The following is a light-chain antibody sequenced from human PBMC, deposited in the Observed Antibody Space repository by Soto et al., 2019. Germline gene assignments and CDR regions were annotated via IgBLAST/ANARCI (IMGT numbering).Light chain of an antibody. CDR1: QSVSNN. V-gene: IGKV3-20*01. J-gene: IGKJ3*01. CDR2: GAS. Sequence: VMTQSPATLSLFPGERATLSCRASQSVSNNLAWYQQKSGQSPRLLIYGASTRAAGIPDRFSGSGSGTDFTLTISRLEPEDFGVFFCHHYGRSPIFTFGPGTTVDMK. CDR3: HHYGRSPIFT.